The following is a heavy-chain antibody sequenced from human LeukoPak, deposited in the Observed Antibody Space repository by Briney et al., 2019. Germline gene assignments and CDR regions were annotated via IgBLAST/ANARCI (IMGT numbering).Heavy chain of an antibody. V-gene: IGHV5-51*01. CDR2: IYPGDSDT. J-gene: IGHJ5*02. CDR3: ARLAPIFYDFWSGYTNWFDP. CDR1: GYSFTSYW. Sequence: GESLKISCKGSGYSFTSYWIGWVRQMPGKGLEWMGIIYPGDSDTRYSPSFQGQVTISADKSISTAYLQWSSLKASDTAMYYCARLAPIFYDFWSGYTNWFDPWGLGTLVTVSS. D-gene: IGHD3-3*01.